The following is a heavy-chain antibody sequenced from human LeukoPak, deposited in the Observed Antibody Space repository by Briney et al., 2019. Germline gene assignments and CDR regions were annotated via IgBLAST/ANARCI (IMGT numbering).Heavy chain of an antibody. V-gene: IGHV3-74*01. CDR3: ARSGDFWSGYSTFSPFAFDT. Sequence: GGSLRLSCAASGFTFSSYWMHWVRQAPGKGLVWVSRINSDGSSTSYADSVKGRFTISRDNAKNTLYLQMNSLRAEDTAVYYCARSGDFWSGYSTFSPFAFDTWGQGTMVTVSS. D-gene: IGHD3-3*01. J-gene: IGHJ3*02. CDR2: INSDGSST. CDR1: GFTFSSYW.